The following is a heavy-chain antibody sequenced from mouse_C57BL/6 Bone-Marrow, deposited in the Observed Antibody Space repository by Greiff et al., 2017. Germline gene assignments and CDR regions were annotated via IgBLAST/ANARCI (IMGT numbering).Heavy chain of an antibody. D-gene: IGHD1-1*01. Sequence: VQLVESGAELARPGASVKLSCKASGYTFTSYGISWVKQRTGQGLEWIGEINPRSGNTYYNQKFKGKATLTADKSSSTAYMELRSLTSEDSAVXVGAGVGCSLYWFCDVWGTGTTVTVPS. CDR1: GYTFTSYG. CDR2: INPRSGNT. J-gene: IGHJ1*03. V-gene: IGHV1-81*01. CDR3: AGVGCSLYWFCDV.